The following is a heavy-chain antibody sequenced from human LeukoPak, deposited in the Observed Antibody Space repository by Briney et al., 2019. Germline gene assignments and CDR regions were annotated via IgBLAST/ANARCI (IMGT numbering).Heavy chain of an antibody. J-gene: IGHJ6*02. D-gene: IGHD3-10*01. CDR3: AKGGGSGSYYKANYYGMDV. V-gene: IGHV3-23*01. CDR1: GFTFSSYA. CDR2: ISGSGGST. Sequence: GGSLRLSCAASGFTFSSYAMSWVRQAPGKGLEWVSAISGSGGSTYYADSVKGRFTISRDNSKNTLYLQMNSLRAEDTAVYYCAKGGGSGSYYKANYYGMDVWGQGTTVTVSS.